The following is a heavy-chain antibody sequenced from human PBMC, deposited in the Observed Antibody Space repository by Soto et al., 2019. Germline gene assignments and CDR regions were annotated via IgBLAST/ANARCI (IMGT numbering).Heavy chain of an antibody. CDR3: VRSPRRVGGKWYLDY. D-gene: IGHD2-15*01. CDR1: GDSFSSSNW. Sequence: QVQLQESGPGLVKPSGTLSLTCGVSGDSFSSSNWWTWVRQPPGKVLEWIGDILHTGHTDYSPSRGNRVNISIGTSKKEFSLNLPSVAATDRAVNYCVRSPRRVGGKWYLDYWGPGALVTVSS. J-gene: IGHJ4*02. CDR2: ILHTGHT. V-gene: IGHV4-4*02.